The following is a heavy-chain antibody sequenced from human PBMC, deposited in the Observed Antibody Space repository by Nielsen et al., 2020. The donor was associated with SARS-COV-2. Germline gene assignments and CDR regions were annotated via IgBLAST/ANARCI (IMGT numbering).Heavy chain of an antibody. D-gene: IGHD5-18*01. CDR2: ISYDGTGK. Sequence: GGSLRLSCATSGFIFSIYGMHWVRQAPANGLESVAVISYDGTGKKYADSVKGRFTISSDGSKSTLYLQMNSLRAEDTAVYYCAKSRRRGYIYGPLDSWGQGTLVTVSS. CDR1: GFIFSIYG. V-gene: IGHV3-30*18. CDR3: AKSRRRGYIYGPLDS. J-gene: IGHJ4*02.